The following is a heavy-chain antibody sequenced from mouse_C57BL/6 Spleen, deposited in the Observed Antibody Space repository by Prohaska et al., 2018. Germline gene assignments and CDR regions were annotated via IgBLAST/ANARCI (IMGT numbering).Heavy chain of an antibody. CDR3: ARPVYDGYCAWFAY. Sequence: EVKLLQSGGGLVRPGGSLKLSCAASGIDFSRYWMSWVRRAPGKGLEWIGKINPDSSTINYAPSLKDKFIISRDNAKNTLYLQMSKVRSEDTALYYCARPVYDGYCAWFAYWGQGTLVTVSA. J-gene: IGHJ3*01. CDR2: INPDSSTI. D-gene: IGHD2-3*01. CDR1: GIDFSRYW. V-gene: IGHV4-1*01.